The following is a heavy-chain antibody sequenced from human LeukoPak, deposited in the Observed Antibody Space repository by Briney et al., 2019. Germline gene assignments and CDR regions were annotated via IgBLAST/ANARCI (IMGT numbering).Heavy chain of an antibody. CDR2: ISYDGSNK. Sequence: GRSLRLSCAASGFTFSSYAMHWVRQAPGKGLEWVAVISYDGSNKYYADSVKGRFTISRDNSKSTLYLQMNSLRAEDTAVYYCARADSSSWYPSLSYYFDYWGQGTLVTVSS. D-gene: IGHD6-13*01. CDR1: GFTFSSYA. CDR3: ARADSSSWYPSLSYYFDY. J-gene: IGHJ4*02. V-gene: IGHV3-30*04.